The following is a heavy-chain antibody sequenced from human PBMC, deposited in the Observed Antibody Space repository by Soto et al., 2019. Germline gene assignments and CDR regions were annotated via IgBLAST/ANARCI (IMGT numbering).Heavy chain of an antibody. Sequence: GGPLTLSCTASGVSFSSYSRHWVRQAPGKGLEWVAVISYDGSNKYYADSVKGRFTISRDNAKNTLYLQMNSLRAEDTAVYYCARDRPSGVIVPAAEYVNYGMDDWGQGTTVTVSS. V-gene: IGHV3-30-3*01. J-gene: IGHJ6*02. CDR3: ARDRPSGVIVPAAEYVNYGMDD. D-gene: IGHD2-2*01. CDR2: ISYDGSNK. CDR1: GVSFSSYS.